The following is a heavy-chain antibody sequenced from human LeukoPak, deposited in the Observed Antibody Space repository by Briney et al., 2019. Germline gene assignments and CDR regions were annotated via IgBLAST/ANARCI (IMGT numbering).Heavy chain of an antibody. CDR3: AREHCDTAMVYFDY. V-gene: IGHV1-18*01. D-gene: IGHD5-18*01. CDR2: ISAYNGST. CDR1: GYTFTSYG. J-gene: IGHJ4*02. Sequence: ASVKVSCKASGYTFTSYGISRVRQAPGQGLEWMGWISAYNGSTNYAQKLQGRVTMTTDTSTSTAYMELRSLRSDDTAVYYCAREHCDTAMVYFDYWGQGTLVTVSS.